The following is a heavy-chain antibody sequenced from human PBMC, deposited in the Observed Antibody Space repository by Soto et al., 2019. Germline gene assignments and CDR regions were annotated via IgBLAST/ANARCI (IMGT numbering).Heavy chain of an antibody. D-gene: IGHD3-16*02. CDR1: GYTFTGYY. V-gene: IGHV1-2*04. CDR2: INPNSGGT. CDR3: ARGWVFMGLRLGELSLEDYYYGMDV. Sequence: ASVKISCKASGYTFTGYYMHWVRQAPGQGLEWMGWINPNSGGTNCAQKFQGWVTMTRDTSISTACMELSRLRSDDTAVYYCARGWVFMGLRLGELSLEDYYYGMDVWGQGTTVTVSS. J-gene: IGHJ6*02.